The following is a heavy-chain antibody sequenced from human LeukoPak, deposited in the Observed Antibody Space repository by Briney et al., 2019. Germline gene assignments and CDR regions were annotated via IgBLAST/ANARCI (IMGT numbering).Heavy chain of an antibody. J-gene: IGHJ6*03. V-gene: IGHV3-21*01. CDR3: AREDRYFDLYYYYYMDV. D-gene: IGHD3-9*01. Sequence: GGSLRLSCAASGFAVSSNYMSWVRQAPGKGLEWVSSISSRSSYIYYADSVKGRFTISRDNAKNSLYLQMNSLRAEDTAVYYCAREDRYFDLYYYYYMDVWGKGTTVTVSS. CDR2: ISSRSSYI. CDR1: GFAVSSNY.